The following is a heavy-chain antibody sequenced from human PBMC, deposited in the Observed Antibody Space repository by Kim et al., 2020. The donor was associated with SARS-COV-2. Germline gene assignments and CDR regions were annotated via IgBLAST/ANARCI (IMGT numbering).Heavy chain of an antibody. J-gene: IGHJ6*02. Sequence: SQTLSLTCAISGDSVSSNSAAWNWIRQSPSRGLEWLGRTYYRSTWYNDYAVSVKSRITINPDTSKNQFSLQLNSVTPEDTAVYYCARVGLSQQLVLNYYGMDVWGQGTTVTVSS. D-gene: IGHD6-13*01. CDR2: TYYRSTWYN. V-gene: IGHV6-1*01. CDR1: GDSVSSNSAA. CDR3: ARVGLSQQLVLNYYGMDV.